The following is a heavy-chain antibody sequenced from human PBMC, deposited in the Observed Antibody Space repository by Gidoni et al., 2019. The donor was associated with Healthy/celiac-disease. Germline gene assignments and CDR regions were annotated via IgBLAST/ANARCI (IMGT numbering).Heavy chain of an antibody. D-gene: IGHD6-6*01. J-gene: IGHJ4*02. V-gene: IGHV3-23*01. CDR2: ISGSGGST. CDR1: GFTFSSYA. CDR3: AKDSVGEQLVGEIDY. Sequence: EVQLLESGGGLVQPGGSLRLSCSASGFTFSSYAISWVRQAPGKGLEWVSAISGSGGSTYYADSVKGRFTISRDNSKNTLYLQMNSLRAEDTAVYYCAKDSVGEQLVGEIDYWGQGTLVTVSS.